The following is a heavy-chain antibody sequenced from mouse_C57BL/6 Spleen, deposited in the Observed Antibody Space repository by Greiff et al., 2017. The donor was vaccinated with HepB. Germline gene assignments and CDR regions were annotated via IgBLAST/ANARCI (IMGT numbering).Heavy chain of an antibody. V-gene: IGHV1-55*01. CDR2: IYPGSGST. Sequence: QVQLQQPTAELVKPGAPVKMSCSAPLYTFTSYWITWVKQRPGQGLEWIGDIYPGSGSTNYNEKFKSKATLTVDTSSSTAYMQLSSLTSEDSAVYYCARCGLPQYCTMDYWGQRTSVTVSS. CDR3: ARCGLPQYCTMDY. CDR1: LYTFTSYW. D-gene: IGHD2-4*01. J-gene: IGHJ4*01.